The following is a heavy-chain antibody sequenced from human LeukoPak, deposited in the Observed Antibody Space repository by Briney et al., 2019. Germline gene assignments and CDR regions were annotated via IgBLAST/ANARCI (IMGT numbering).Heavy chain of an antibody. CDR1: GFTFNTYD. Sequence: GGSLRLSCAASGFTFNTYDMHWVRQAAGKGLEWMGIIYPGDSDTRYSPSFQGQVTISADKSISTAYLQWSSLKASDTAMYHCARPREGYNWNYYDYWGQGTLVTVSS. CDR2: IYPGDSDT. CDR3: ARPREGYNWNYYDY. J-gene: IGHJ4*02. V-gene: IGHV5-51*01. D-gene: IGHD1-20*01.